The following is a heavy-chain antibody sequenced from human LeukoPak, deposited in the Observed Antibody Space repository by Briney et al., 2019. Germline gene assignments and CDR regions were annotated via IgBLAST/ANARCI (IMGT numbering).Heavy chain of an antibody. V-gene: IGHV3-33*01. CDR3: AGSSSSSENDAFDI. D-gene: IGHD6-13*01. J-gene: IGHJ3*02. CDR2: IWYDGGNK. Sequence: GGSLRLSCAASGFTFSSYGMHWVRQAPGKGLEWVAVIWYDGGNKYYADSVKGRFTISRDNSKNTLYLQMNSLRAEDTAVYYCAGSSSSSENDAFDIWGQGTMVTVSS. CDR1: GFTFSSYG.